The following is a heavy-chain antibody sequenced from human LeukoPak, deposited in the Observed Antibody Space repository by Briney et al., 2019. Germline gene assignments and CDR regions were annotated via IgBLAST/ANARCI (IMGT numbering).Heavy chain of an antibody. D-gene: IGHD5-18*01. Sequence: SVKVPCKASGGTFSSYAISWVRQAPGQGLEWMGGIIPIFGTANYAQKFQGRVTITADESTSTAYMELSSLRSEDTAVYYCARDRSLRELWLRNWFDLWGQGTLVTVSS. CDR3: ARDRSLRELWLRNWFDL. J-gene: IGHJ5*02. V-gene: IGHV1-69*01. CDR1: GGTFSSYA. CDR2: IIPIFGTA.